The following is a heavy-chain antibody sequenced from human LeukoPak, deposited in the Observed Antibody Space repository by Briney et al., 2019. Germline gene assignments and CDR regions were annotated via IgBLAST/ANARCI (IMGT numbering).Heavy chain of an antibody. J-gene: IGHJ5*02. V-gene: IGHV4-61*08. D-gene: IGHD3-9*01. CDR3: ARTYYDILTGLARFDP. CDR1: GGSISSGGYY. CDR2: IYYSGST. Sequence: SETLSLTCTVSGGSISSGGYYWSWIRQPPGKGLEWIGYIYYSGSTNYNPSLKSRVTISVDTSKNQFSLKLSSVTAADTAVYYCARTYYDILTGLARFDPWGQGTLVTVSS.